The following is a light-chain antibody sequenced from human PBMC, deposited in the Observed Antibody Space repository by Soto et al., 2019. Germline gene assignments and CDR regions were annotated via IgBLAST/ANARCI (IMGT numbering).Light chain of an antibody. V-gene: IGKV3D-7*01. CDR2: RXX. CDR3: QQDYNLAWT. Sequence: PGARVTLSCRASQSVSSSYLTXXXXXXGXXXRAXXYRXXXXXXXIXXXFXXXGYGTDFNLNISRLQPEDFAVYYCQQDYNLAWTFGQGTKVDI. CDR1: QSVSSSY. J-gene: IGKJ1*01.